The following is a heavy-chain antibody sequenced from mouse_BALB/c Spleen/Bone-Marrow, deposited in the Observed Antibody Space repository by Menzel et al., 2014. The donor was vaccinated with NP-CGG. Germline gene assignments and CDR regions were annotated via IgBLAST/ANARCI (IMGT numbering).Heavy chain of an antibody. CDR2: ISDAGSYT. V-gene: IGHV5-4*02. J-gene: IGHJ2*01. CDR3: ARGSSYFDY. Sequence: EVMLLESGGGLVKPGGSLKLSCAVSGFTFSDYYMYWVRQTPEKSLEWVATISDAGSYTYYPDSVKGRLTTSRENAKNNLYLQMSSLKSEDTAMYYCARGSSYFDYWGQGTALTVSS. CDR1: GFTFSDYY. D-gene: IGHD1-1*01.